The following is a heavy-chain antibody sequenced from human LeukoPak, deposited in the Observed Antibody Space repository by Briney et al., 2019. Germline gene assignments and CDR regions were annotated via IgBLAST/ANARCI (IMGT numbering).Heavy chain of an antibody. Sequence: GGSLRLSCAASGFTFSSYAMSWVRQAPGKGLEWVSAISGSGGSTYYADSVKGRFTISRDNSKNTLYLQMNSLRAEDTAVYYCAKGYYDILTGYYLGLVSGNSRADYWGQGTLVTVSS. J-gene: IGHJ4*02. CDR3: AKGYYDILTGYYLGLVSGNSRADY. CDR1: GFTFSSYA. V-gene: IGHV3-23*01. D-gene: IGHD3-9*01. CDR2: ISGSGGST.